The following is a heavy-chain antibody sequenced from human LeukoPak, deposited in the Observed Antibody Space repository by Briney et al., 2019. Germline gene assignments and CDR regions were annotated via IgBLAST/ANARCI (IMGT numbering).Heavy chain of an antibody. Sequence: GGSLRLSCAASGFTFSNAWMSWVRQAPGKGLEWVGRIKSKTDGGTTDYAAPVKGRFTISRDDSKNTLYLQMNSLKTEDTAVYYCTTDFPVYDSTDYWGQGTLVTVSS. D-gene: IGHD3-22*01. CDR2: IKSKTDGGTT. CDR3: TTDFPVYDSTDY. V-gene: IGHV3-15*01. CDR1: GFTFSNAW. J-gene: IGHJ4*02.